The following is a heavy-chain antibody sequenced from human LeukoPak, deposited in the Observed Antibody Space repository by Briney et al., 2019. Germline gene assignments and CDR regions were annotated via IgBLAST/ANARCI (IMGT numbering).Heavy chain of an antibody. CDR1: GDSMSSYY. V-gene: IGHV4-59*01. J-gene: IGHJ4*02. Sequence: SETLSLTCNVSGDSMSSYYWSWIRQPPGKGLEWIGYIYYSGSTNYNPSLKSRVTISVDTSKNQFSLKLSSVTAADTAVYYCARVYGYSGYDSFDYWGQGTLVTVSS. CDR3: ARVYGYSGYDSFDY. CDR2: IYYSGST. D-gene: IGHD5-12*01.